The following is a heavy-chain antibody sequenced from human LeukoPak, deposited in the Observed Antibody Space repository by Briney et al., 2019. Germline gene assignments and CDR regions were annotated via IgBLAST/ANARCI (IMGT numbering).Heavy chain of an antibody. CDR2: IYPGDSDA. CDR1: GYGFTSYW. CDR3: ARSPRKYWYFDL. J-gene: IGHJ2*01. V-gene: IGHV5-51*01. Sequence: GAALQISFKGSGYGFTSYWIGWGRRMPGKGVEWMGIIYPGDSDARYSPSFQGQVTISADKSISTAYLQWSSLKASDTAVYYCARSPRKYWYFDLWGRGTLVTVSS.